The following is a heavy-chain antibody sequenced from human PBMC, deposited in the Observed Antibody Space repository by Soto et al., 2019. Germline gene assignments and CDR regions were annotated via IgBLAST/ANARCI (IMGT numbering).Heavy chain of an antibody. CDR1: GYTLTDYL. J-gene: IGHJ4*02. CDR3: AVYISDPPIGGDH. V-gene: IGHV1-3*01. CDR2: VNAGNGYT. D-gene: IGHD1-1*01. Sequence: QVQLVQSGTEAKRPGASVRVSCKASGYTLTDYLVHWVCQAPGQSPEWMGWVNAGNGYTKYSERFQDRITLTRDPSANTAYMDLRSLRYEDTAMYYCAVYISDPPIGGDHWGQGTPVIVTA.